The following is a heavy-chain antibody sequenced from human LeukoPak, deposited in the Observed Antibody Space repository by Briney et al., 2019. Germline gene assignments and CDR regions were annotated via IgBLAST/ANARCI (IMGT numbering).Heavy chain of an antibody. CDR1: GGSITRYY. CDR2: VDYSGST. V-gene: IGHV4-59*08. D-gene: IGHD4-23*01. Sequence: SETLSLTCTVSGGSITRYYWSWIRRPPGKGLEWLAYVDYSGSTAYNPSLNGRIAITPDTSKNQFSLKLRSVTAADTAVYYCARLNGGNWGPGILVTVSS. J-gene: IGHJ4*02. CDR3: ARLNGGN.